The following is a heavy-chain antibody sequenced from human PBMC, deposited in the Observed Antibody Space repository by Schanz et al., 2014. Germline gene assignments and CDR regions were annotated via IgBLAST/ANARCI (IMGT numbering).Heavy chain of an antibody. J-gene: IGHJ3*01. CDR3: AKGRFGELSAFDF. V-gene: IGHV3-23*01. CDR1: GFSFGTYA. Sequence: EVHLLESGGGLVQPGGSLRLSCAASGFSFGTYAMSWVRQAPGKGLLWVSGFDAHDGRAYYADSAKGRFTISRDNSKSTLYVEMNSLRVEDTAVYYCAKGRFGELSAFDFWGQGTKVTVSP. CDR2: FDAHDGRA. D-gene: IGHD3-10*01.